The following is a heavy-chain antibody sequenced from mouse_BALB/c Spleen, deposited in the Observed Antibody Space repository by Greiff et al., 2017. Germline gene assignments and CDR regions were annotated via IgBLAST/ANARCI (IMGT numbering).Heavy chain of an antibody. Sequence: VQLQQSGPELVKPGASVRISCKASGYTFTSYYIHWVKQRPGQGLEWIGWIYPGNVNTKYNEKFKGKATLTADKSSSTAYMQLSSLTSEDSAVYFCARENSLFYFDDWGQGTTLTVSS. J-gene: IGHJ2*01. V-gene: IGHV1S56*01. CDR2: IYPGNVNT. D-gene: IGHD6-5*01. CDR1: GYTFTSYY. CDR3: ARENSLFYFDD.